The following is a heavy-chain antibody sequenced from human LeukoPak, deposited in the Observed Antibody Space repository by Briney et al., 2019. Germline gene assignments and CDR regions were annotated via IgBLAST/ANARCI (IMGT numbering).Heavy chain of an antibody. Sequence: GGSLRLSCAASGFTFSSYAMSWVRQAPGKGLEWVSAISGSGGSTYYADSVKGRFTISRDNSKDTLYLQMNSLRAEDTAVYYCAKCRLSYGDYVGAFDIWGQGTMVTVSS. CDR3: AKCRLSYGDYVGAFDI. J-gene: IGHJ3*02. CDR1: GFTFSSYA. CDR2: ISGSGGST. D-gene: IGHD4-17*01. V-gene: IGHV3-23*01.